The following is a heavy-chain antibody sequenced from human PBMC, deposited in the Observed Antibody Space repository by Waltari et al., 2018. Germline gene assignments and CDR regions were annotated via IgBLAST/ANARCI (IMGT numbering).Heavy chain of an antibody. J-gene: IGHJ6*02. CDR1: GGSISSSSYY. CDR3: ARLVITPVMHYYYGMDV. D-gene: IGHD3-16*01. V-gene: IGHV4-39*01. Sequence: QLQLQESGPGLVKPSETLSLTCTVSGGSISSSSYYWGWIRQPPGKGLEWIGSIYYSGSTYYNPSLKSRGTISVDTSKNQFSLKLSSVTAADTAVYYCARLVITPVMHYYYGMDVWGQGTTVTVSS. CDR2: IYYSGST.